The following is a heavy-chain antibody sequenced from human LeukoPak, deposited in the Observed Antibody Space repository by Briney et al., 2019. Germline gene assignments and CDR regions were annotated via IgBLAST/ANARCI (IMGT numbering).Heavy chain of an antibody. Sequence: SETLSLACTVSGDSLSRYYWSWIRQPAGKGLEWIGRFYTIGSTNYNPSLKSRVTMSLDTPKNQFSLTLNSVTAADTAVYYCARSAPSVTSYYFDSWGQGTLVTVSS. CDR1: GDSLSRYY. CDR3: ARSAPSVTSYYFDS. V-gene: IGHV4-4*07. J-gene: IGHJ4*02. D-gene: IGHD4-17*01. CDR2: FYTIGST.